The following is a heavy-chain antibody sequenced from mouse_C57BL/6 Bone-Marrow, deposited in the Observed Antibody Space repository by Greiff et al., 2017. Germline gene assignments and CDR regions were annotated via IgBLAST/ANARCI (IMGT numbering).Heavy chain of an antibody. V-gene: IGHV2-2*01. D-gene: IGHD2-4*01. CDR1: GFSLTSSG. J-gene: IGHJ4*01. CDR2: IWSGGST. Sequence: VKLMESGPGLVQPSQSLSITCTVSGFSLTSSGVHWVRQSPGKGLEWLGVIWSGGSTDYNAAFISRLSISKDNSKSQVFFKMNSLQADDTAIYYCARTGYDYGGYAMDYWGQGTSVTVSS. CDR3: ARTGYDYGGYAMDY.